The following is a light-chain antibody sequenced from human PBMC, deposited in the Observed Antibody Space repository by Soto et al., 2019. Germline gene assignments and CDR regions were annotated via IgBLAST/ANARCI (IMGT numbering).Light chain of an antibody. CDR2: EAS. CDR1: QSIRSW. V-gene: IGKV1-5*03. Sequence: FQMTHSPSTLSASVLYRVTITFRASQSIRSWLAWYQQKPGKAPKLLIYEASSLESGVPSRFSGSGSGTEFSLTISSLQPDDFATYYCQQYNTYPWTFGQGTKVDIK. J-gene: IGKJ1*01. CDR3: QQYNTYPWT.